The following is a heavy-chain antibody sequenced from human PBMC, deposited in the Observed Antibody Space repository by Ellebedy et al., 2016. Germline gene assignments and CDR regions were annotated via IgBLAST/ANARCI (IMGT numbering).Heavy chain of an antibody. D-gene: IGHD3-22*01. CDR1: GFTFSDYY. CDR2: ISSSGSTI. V-gene: IGHV3-11*01. J-gene: IGHJ4*02. CDR3: ARPYDSSGYYYVY. Sequence: GGSLRLSCAASGFTFSDYYMSWIRQAPGKGLEWVSYISSSGSTIYYAYSVKGRFTISRDNAKNSLYLQMNSLRAEDTAVYYCARPYDSSGYYYVYWGQGTLVTVSS.